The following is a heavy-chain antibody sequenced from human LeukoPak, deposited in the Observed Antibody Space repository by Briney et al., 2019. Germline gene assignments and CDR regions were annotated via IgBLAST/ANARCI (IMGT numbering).Heavy chain of an antibody. CDR2: ISGSGGST. V-gene: IGHV3-23*01. Sequence: GGSLRLSCAASGFTFSSFAMSWVRQAPGKGLEWVSVISGSGGSTSYADSVKGRFTVSRDNSKNTLYLQMNSLRTEDTAVYYCLASGGYWGQGTPVTVPS. J-gene: IGHJ4*02. CDR1: GFTFSSFA. CDR3: LASGGY. D-gene: IGHD6-25*01.